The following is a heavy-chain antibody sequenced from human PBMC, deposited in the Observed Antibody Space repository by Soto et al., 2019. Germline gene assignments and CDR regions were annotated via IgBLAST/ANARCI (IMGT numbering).Heavy chain of an antibody. V-gene: IGHV4-59*08. Sequence: SETLSLTCTVSGGSISSYYWSWIRQPPGKGLEWIGYIYYSGSTNYNPSLKSRVTISVDTSKNQFSLKLSSVTAADTAVYYCARLGYYYGMDVWGQGTTVTVSS. CDR2: IYYSGST. CDR3: ARLGYYYGMDV. D-gene: IGHD3-16*01. J-gene: IGHJ6*02. CDR1: GGSISSYY.